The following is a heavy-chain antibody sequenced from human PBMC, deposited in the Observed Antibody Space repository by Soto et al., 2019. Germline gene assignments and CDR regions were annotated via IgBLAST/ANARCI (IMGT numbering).Heavy chain of an antibody. CDR1: GFTFSAYE. D-gene: IGHD4-17*01. V-gene: IGHV3-48*03. J-gene: IGHJ6*02. CDR2: ISYSSRTI. Sequence: XVSLQLSCAASGFTFSAYEMNWVRQAPGKGLEWLSYISYSSRTIYYAESVKGRFTISRDNVKNSVHLQMKSLRAEDTAVYYCARCPTTVEMDVWGQGTTVTVSS. CDR3: ARCPTTVEMDV.